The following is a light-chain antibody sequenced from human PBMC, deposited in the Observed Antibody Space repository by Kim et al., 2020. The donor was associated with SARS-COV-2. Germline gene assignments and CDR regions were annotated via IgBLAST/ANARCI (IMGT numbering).Light chain of an antibody. CDR3: QQYSDWVT. CDR1: QSVRSN. Sequence: EIVMTQSPATLSLSPGERATLSCRASQSVRSNLAWFQQKPGQAPRLVIYRATTRATGVPVRFSGSGSGTDFTLTINSLQSEDFAVYYCQQYSDWVTFGGGTKVDIK. V-gene: IGKV3-15*01. J-gene: IGKJ4*01. CDR2: RAT.